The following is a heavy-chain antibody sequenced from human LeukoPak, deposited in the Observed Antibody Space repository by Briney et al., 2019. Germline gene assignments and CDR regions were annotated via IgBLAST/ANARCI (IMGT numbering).Heavy chain of an antibody. J-gene: IGHJ4*02. CDR1: GCSLISSSYY. CDR3: GMGDIYFDY. D-gene: IGHD3-16*01. CDR2: IHYIGST. V-gene: IGHV4-39*01. Sequence: SETLSLTCTVSGCSLISSSYYWGWIRQPPGKGLERIGTIHYIGSTDYNPSLKSRVTISVDTSKNQLSLKLSSVTAADTSMYFCGMGDIYFDYWGQGTLVTVSS.